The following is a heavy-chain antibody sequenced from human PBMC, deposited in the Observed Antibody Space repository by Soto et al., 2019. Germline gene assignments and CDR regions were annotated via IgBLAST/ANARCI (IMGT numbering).Heavy chain of an antibody. CDR2: INHSGST. Sequence: QVQLQQWGAGLLKPSETLSLTCAVYGGSFSGYYWRWIRQPPGKGLEWIGEINHSGSTNYNPSLKRRDTRSVDTAKNQSSQKLSSVTTADTAVYYCARVGKQWRARGKDRQRDQKCCSFDYWGQGTLVTVSS. V-gene: IGHV4-34*01. CDR1: GGSFSGYY. J-gene: IGHJ4*02. CDR3: ARVGKQWRARGKDRQRDQKCCSFDY. D-gene: IGHD6-19*01.